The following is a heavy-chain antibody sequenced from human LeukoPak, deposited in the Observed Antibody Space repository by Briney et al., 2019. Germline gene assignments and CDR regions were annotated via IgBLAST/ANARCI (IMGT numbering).Heavy chain of an antibody. D-gene: IGHD3-9*01. J-gene: IGHJ3*02. CDR1: GGSISSYY. CDR3: ASGRGVLRYFDWLLQPSTDAFDI. CDR2: IYYSGST. Sequence: SETLSLTCTVSGGSISSYYWSWIRQPPGKGLEWIGYIYYSGSTSYNPSLKSRVTISVDTSKNQFSLKLSSVTAADTAVYYCASGRGVLRYFDWLLQPSTDAFDIWGQGTMVTVSS. V-gene: IGHV4-59*01.